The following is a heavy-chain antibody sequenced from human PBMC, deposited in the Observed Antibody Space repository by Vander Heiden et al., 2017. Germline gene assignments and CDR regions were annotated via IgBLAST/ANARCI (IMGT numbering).Heavy chain of an antibody. Sequence: QVQLGQSGAEVKKPGSSVKVSCKASGGTFGSYAISWVRQAPGQGLEWMGGIIPIFGTANYAQKFQGRVTITADKSTSTAYKEMSSLRSEDTAVYYCARRSLLRYCDWLSPFDPWGQGTLVTVSS. V-gene: IGHV1-69*06. CDR3: ARRSLLRYCDWLSPFDP. D-gene: IGHD3-9*01. CDR1: GGTFGSYA. CDR2: IIPIFGTA. J-gene: IGHJ5*02.